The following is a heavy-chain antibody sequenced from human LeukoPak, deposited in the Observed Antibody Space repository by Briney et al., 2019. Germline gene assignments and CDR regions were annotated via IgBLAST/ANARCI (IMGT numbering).Heavy chain of an antibody. J-gene: IGHJ4*02. D-gene: IGHD1-26*01. Sequence: WQTLSLTCTVSGGSISSSSYYWGWIRQPPGKGLEWIGSIYYSGSTYYNPSLKSRVTISVDTSKNQFSLKLSSVTAADTAVYYCARWSGSYFDYWGQGTLVTVSS. V-gene: IGHV4-39*01. CDR3: ARWSGSYFDY. CDR2: IYYSGST. CDR1: GGSISSSSYY.